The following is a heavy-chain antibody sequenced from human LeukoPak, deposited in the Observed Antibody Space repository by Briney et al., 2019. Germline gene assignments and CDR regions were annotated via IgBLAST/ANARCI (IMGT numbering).Heavy chain of an antibody. CDR3: ARMAVAYYYDY. V-gene: IGHV3-64*01. Sequence: GGSLRLSCAASGFTFSSHAMHWVRQAPGKGLEYVSAISSNGGSTYYANSVKGRFTISRDNSKTTLYLQMGSLRAEDLAVYYCARMAVAYYYDYWGPGTLVTVSS. J-gene: IGHJ4*02. D-gene: IGHD5-24*01. CDR1: GFTFSSHA. CDR2: ISSNGGST.